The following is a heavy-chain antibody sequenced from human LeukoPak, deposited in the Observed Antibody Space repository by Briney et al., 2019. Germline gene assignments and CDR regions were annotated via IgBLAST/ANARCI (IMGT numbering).Heavy chain of an antibody. D-gene: IGHD3-10*01. CDR1: GFTVSSNY. J-gene: IGHJ4*02. V-gene: IGHV3-66*01. CDR2: IYSGGST. Sequence: GGSLRLSCAASGFTVSSNYMSWVRQAPGKGLEWVSVIYSGGSTYYADSVKGRFTISRDNSKNTLYLQMNSLRAEDTAVYYCARGNEYYYGSGSYSSYYFVYWGQGTLVTVSS. CDR3: ARGNEYYYGSGSYSSYYFVY.